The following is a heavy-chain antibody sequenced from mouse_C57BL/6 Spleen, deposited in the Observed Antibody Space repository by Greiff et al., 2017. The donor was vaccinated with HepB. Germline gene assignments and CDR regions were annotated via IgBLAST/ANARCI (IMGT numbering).Heavy chain of an antibody. CDR3: ARRGVYYYGSSFYYAMDY. J-gene: IGHJ4*01. D-gene: IGHD1-1*01. CDR2: FHPYNDDT. V-gene: IGHV1-47*01. CDR1: GYTFTTYP. Sequence: VKLQESGAELVKPGASVKMSCKASGYTFTTYPIEWMKQNHGKSLEWIGNFHPYNDDTKYNEKFKGKATLTVEKSSSTVYLELSRLTSDDSAVYYCARRGVYYYGSSFYYAMDYWGQGTSVTVSS.